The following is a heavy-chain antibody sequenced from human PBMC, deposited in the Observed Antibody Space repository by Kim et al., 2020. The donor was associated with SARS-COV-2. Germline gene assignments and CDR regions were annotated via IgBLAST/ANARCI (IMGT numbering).Heavy chain of an antibody. CDR1: GFTFSSYS. Sequence: GGSLRLSCAASGFTFSSYSMNWVRQAPGKGLEWVSSISSSSSYIYYADSVKGRFTISRDNAKNSLYLQMNSLRAEDTAVYYCARDIWSGSSTRYFDLWGRGTLVTVSS. J-gene: IGHJ2*01. D-gene: IGHD1-26*01. CDR2: ISSSSSYI. CDR3: ARDIWSGSSTRYFDL. V-gene: IGHV3-21*01.